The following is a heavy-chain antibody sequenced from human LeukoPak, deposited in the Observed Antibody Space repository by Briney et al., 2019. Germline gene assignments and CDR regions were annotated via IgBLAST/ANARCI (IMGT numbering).Heavy chain of an antibody. CDR3: AREMMEEVVVVPAALDY. Sequence: ASVKVSCKASGYTFTGYYMHWVRQAPGQGLEWMGRINPNSGGTNYAQKFQGRVTMTRDTSISTAYMELSRLRSDDTAVYYCAREMMEEVVVVPAALDYWGQGTLVTVSS. J-gene: IGHJ4*02. V-gene: IGHV1-2*06. CDR2: INPNSGGT. CDR1: GYTFTGYY. D-gene: IGHD2-2*01.